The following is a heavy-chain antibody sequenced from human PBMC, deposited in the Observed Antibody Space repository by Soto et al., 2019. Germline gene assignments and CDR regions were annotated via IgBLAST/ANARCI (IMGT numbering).Heavy chain of an antibody. CDR1: GYTFTSYA. CDR2: INAGNGNT. J-gene: IGHJ3*02. D-gene: IGHD3-10*01. V-gene: IGHV1-3*01. Sequence: ASVKVSCKASGYTFTSYAMHWVRQAPGQRLEWMGWINAGNGNTKYSQKLQGRVTITRDTSASTAYMELSSLRSEDTAVYYCARDSPYYYGSGTSVRDAFDIWGQGTMVTVSS. CDR3: ARDSPYYYGSGTSVRDAFDI.